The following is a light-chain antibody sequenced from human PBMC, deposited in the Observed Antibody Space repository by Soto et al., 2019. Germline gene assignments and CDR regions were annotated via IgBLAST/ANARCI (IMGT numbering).Light chain of an antibody. J-gene: IGKJ2*01. Sequence: EIVMTQSPATLSVSPGERATLSCRASQSISTELAWYQQKPGQPPRLLIYSASTRATGVPARFTGSGSGSEFTLTISGLQSEDFPVYYCQQGHNWPLTFGQWTRLEI. CDR2: SAS. CDR3: QQGHNWPLT. V-gene: IGKV3-15*01. CDR1: QSISTE.